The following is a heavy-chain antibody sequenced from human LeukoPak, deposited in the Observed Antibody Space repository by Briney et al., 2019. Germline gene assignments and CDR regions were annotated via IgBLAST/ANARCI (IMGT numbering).Heavy chain of an antibody. CDR3: TRDATYYLRYGYFDY. Sequence: GGSLRLSCAASGFTFSSYGMHWVRQAPGKGLEWVSSINNVASHIYYAGSVRGRFTISRDNAKSSVYLQMNSLRAEDTAVYYCTRDATYYLRYGYFDYWGQGTLVTVSS. D-gene: IGHD2/OR15-2a*01. V-gene: IGHV3-21*01. CDR2: INNVASHI. CDR1: GFTFSSYG. J-gene: IGHJ4*02.